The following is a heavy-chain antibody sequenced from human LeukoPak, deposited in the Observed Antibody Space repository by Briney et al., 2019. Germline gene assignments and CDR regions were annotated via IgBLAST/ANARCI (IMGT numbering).Heavy chain of an antibody. Sequence: GGSLRLSCAASGFTFGSPWMHSVRQAPGKGLVWVSRINSDGSATAYADSVKGRFTISRDNAENTLYLQMNSLRAEDTAVYYCARGTAGYHSSYFDYWGQGTLVTVSS. CDR3: ARGTAGYHSSYFDY. CDR2: INSDGSAT. CDR1: GFTFGSPW. J-gene: IGHJ4*02. D-gene: IGHD3-16*02. V-gene: IGHV3-74*01.